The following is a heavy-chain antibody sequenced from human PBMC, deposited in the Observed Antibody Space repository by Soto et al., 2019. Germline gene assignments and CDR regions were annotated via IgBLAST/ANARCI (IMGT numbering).Heavy chain of an antibody. CDR3: ARATKLQYYTYMDV. V-gene: IGHV3-11*01. D-gene: IGHD3-10*01. Sequence: QVQLVESGGGLVQPGGSLRLSCAASGFTFSDYHMIWIRQDPGKGLECVSFISSSGSLIYYADSVKGRFTISRDNAKNSQDLQMNSLRAEDTAVYYCARATKLQYYTYMDVWGKGTSVTVSS. J-gene: IGHJ6*03. CDR1: GFTFSDYH. CDR2: ISSSGSLI.